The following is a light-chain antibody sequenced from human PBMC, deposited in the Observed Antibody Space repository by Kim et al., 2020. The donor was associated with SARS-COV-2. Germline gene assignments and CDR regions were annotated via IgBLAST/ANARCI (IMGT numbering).Light chain of an antibody. Sequence: GQSVTISCTGTSSDAGSYDYVSWYQQHPGKAPKLMIYDVNKRPSGVPDRFSGSKSGNTASLTISELQAEDEADYYCCSYAGTYTYVFGIGTKVTVL. CDR1: SSDAGSYDY. CDR2: DVN. J-gene: IGLJ1*01. V-gene: IGLV2-11*01. CDR3: CSYAGTYTYV.